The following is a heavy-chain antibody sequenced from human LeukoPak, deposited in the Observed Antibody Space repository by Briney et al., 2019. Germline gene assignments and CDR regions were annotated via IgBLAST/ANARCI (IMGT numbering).Heavy chain of an antibody. CDR1: GGSFSGYY. Sequence: SETLSLTCAVYGGSFSGYYWSWIRQPPGKGLEWIGEINHSGSTNYNPSLKSRVTISVDTSKNQFSLKLSSVTAADTAVYYCARAVPDYYYGTDVWGQGTTVTVSS. CDR3: ARAVPDYYYGTDV. CDR2: INHSGST. J-gene: IGHJ6*02. D-gene: IGHD6-6*01. V-gene: IGHV4-34*01.